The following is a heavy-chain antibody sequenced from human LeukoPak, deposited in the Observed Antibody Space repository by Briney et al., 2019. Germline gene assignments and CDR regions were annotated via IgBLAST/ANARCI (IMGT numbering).Heavy chain of an antibody. J-gene: IGHJ4*02. Sequence: GGSLRLSGAASGFTFSTYSMNWVRQAPGKGLEWVSSISTRSSYIYYVDSVRGRFTISRDNAKKSLYLQMNSLRVEDSAVYYCAGDQGGNRWTYWGQGTLVTVSS. D-gene: IGHD3-16*01. CDR2: ISTRSSYI. CDR1: GFTFSTYS. CDR3: AGDQGGNRWTY. V-gene: IGHV3-21*01.